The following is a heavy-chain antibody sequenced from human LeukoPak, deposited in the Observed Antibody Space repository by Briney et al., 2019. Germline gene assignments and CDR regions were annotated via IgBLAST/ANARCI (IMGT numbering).Heavy chain of an antibody. J-gene: IGHJ4*02. D-gene: IGHD3-9*01. CDR3: ARHNADYDILTGYSNFHYYFDY. Sequence: SETLSLTCTVSGGSISSYYWSWIRQPPGKGLEWIGYIYYSGSTNYNPSLKSRVTISVDTSKNQFSLNLSSVTAADTAVYYCARHNADYDILTGYSNFHYYFDYWGQGTLVTVSS. V-gene: IGHV4-59*08. CDR1: GGSISSYY. CDR2: IYYSGST.